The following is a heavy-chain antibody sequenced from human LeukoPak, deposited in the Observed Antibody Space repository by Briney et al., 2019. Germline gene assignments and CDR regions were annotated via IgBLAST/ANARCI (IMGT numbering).Heavy chain of an antibody. V-gene: IGHV1-18*01. CDR1: GYTFTSYG. D-gene: IGHD3-22*01. Sequence: GASVKVSCKASGYTFTSYGISWVRQAPGQGLEWMGWISAYNGNTNYAQKLQGRVTMTTDTSTSTAYMELRSLRSDDTAVYYCARELMYYYDSSGYYHDAFDIWGQGTMVTVSS. CDR2: ISAYNGNT. J-gene: IGHJ3*02. CDR3: ARELMYYYDSSGYYHDAFDI.